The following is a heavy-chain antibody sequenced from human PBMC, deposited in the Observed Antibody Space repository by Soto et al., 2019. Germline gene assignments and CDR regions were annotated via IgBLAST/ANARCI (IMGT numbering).Heavy chain of an antibody. Sequence: PSETLSLTCTVSGGSVSSGSYYWSWIRQPPGKGLEWIGYIYYSGSTNYNPSLKSRVTISVDTSKNQFSLKLSSVTAADTAVYYCARGPYGDYAVYGMDVWGQGTTVTVSS. CDR2: IYYSGST. CDR1: GGSVSSGSYY. D-gene: IGHD4-17*01. V-gene: IGHV4-61*01. J-gene: IGHJ6*02. CDR3: ARGPYGDYAVYGMDV.